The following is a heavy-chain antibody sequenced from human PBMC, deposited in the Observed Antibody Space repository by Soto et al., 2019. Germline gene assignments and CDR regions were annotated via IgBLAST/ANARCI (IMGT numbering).Heavy chain of an antibody. J-gene: IGHJ5*02. V-gene: IGHV4-34*01. D-gene: IGHD2-2*01. Sequence: SETLSLTCAVYGGSFSGYYWSWIRQPPGKGLEWIGEINHSGSTNYNLSLKSRVTISVDTSKNQFSLKLSSVTAADTAVYYCAIVPAANNWFDPWGQGTLVTVSS. CDR1: GGSFSGYY. CDR3: AIVPAANNWFDP. CDR2: INHSGST.